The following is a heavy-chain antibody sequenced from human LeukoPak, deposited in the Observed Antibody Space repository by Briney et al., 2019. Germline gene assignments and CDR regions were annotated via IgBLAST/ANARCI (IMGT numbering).Heavy chain of an antibody. D-gene: IGHD3-16*02. CDR3: ARGYDYVWGSYRYRLSTGDAFDI. CDR1: GYTFTGYY. J-gene: IGHJ3*02. CDR2: INPNSGGT. V-gene: IGHV1-2*02. Sequence: ASVKVSCKASGYTFTGYYMHWVRQAPGQGLEWMGWINPNSGGTNYAQKFQGRLTMTRDTSISTAYMELSRLRSDDTAVYYCARGYDYVWGSYRYRLSTGDAFDIWGQGAMVTVSS.